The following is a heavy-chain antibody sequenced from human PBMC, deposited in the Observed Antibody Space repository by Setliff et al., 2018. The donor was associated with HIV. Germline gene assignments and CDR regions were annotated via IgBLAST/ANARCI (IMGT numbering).Heavy chain of an antibody. V-gene: IGHV5-10-1*01. CDR2: IDPSNSNT. CDR1: GYSFTSYW. D-gene: IGHD4-17*01. CDR3: SRGFYGDYYFDY. J-gene: IGHJ4*02. Sequence: GESLKISCKGSGYSFTSYWISWVRQMPGKGLEWMGRIDPSNSNTNYSPSFQGHVTISADKSTNTAFLQWSSLKASDSAMYYCSRGFYGDYYFDYWGQGTLVTVSS.